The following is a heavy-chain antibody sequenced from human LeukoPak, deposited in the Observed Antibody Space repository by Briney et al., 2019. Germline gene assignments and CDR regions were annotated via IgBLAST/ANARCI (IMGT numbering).Heavy chain of an antibody. CDR3: ARGGAARPDI. J-gene: IGHJ3*02. CDR2: ISSSSSYI. CDR1: GFTFSSYS. D-gene: IGHD6-6*01. Sequence: PGGSLRLSCAASGFTFSSYSMNWVRQAPGKGLEWVSSISSSSSYIYYADSVKGRFTISRDNARNSLYLQMNSLRAEDTAVYYCARGGAARPDIWGQGTMVTVSS. V-gene: IGHV3-21*01.